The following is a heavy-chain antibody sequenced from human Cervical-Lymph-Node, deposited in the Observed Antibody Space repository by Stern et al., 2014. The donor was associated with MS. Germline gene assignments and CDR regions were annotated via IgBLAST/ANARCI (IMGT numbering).Heavy chain of an antibody. CDR1: GGSISSGGYY. CDR3: ARDHGGNSVFEY. V-gene: IGHV4-31*03. J-gene: IGHJ4*02. D-gene: IGHD4-23*01. Sequence: QVQLVESGPGLVKPSQTLSLTCTVSGGSISSGGYYWSWLRQHPGQGLEWIGYIYYSGSTYYNPSLKSRVTISVDTSKNQFSLKLSSVTAADTAVYYCARDHGGNSVFEYWGQGTLVTVSS. CDR2: IYYSGST.